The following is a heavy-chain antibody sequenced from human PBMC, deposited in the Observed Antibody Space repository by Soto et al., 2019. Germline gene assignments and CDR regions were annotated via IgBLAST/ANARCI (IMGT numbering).Heavy chain of an antibody. Sequence: QVQLVQSGAEVKKPVSSVKVSCKASGGTFSSYTISWVRQAPGQGLEWMGRIIPILGIANYAQKFQGRVTISADKSTSTAYMGLSSLRSEDTAVYYCASRDGYKFHFDYWGQGTLVTVSS. CDR1: GGTFSSYT. CDR3: ASRDGYKFHFDY. V-gene: IGHV1-69*02. CDR2: IIPILGIA. J-gene: IGHJ4*02. D-gene: IGHD5-12*01.